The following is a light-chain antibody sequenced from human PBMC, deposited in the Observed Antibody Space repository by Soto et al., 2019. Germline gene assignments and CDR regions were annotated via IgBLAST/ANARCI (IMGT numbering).Light chain of an antibody. V-gene: IGKV4-1*01. J-gene: IGKJ1*01. Sequence: DIVMTQSPDSLAVSLGERATINCKSSQSVLYSSNNKNYLAWYQQKPGQPPKLLIYWASTRESGVPDRFSGSGSGTDFTLPISSLQAEDVAVYYCQKYYSTWTFGQGTKVEIK. CDR2: WAS. CDR1: QSVLYSSNNKNY. CDR3: QKYYSTWT.